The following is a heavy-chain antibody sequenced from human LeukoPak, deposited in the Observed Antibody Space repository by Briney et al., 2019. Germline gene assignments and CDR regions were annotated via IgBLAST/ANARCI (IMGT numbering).Heavy chain of an antibody. CDR1: GGSISSYY. D-gene: IGHD3-22*01. Sequence: SETLSLTCTVSGGSISSYYWSWIRQPPGKGLEWIGYIYYSGSTNYNPSLKSRVTISVDTSKNQFSLKLSSVTAADTAVYYCARLKDYDRSGYYWYFDLWGRGTLVTVSS. CDR3: ARLKDYDRSGYYWYFDL. V-gene: IGHV4-59*08. CDR2: IYYSGST. J-gene: IGHJ2*01.